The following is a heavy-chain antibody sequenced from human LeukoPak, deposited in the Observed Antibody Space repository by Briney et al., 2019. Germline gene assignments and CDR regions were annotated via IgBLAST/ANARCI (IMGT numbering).Heavy chain of an antibody. D-gene: IGHD3-3*01. CDR1: GYTFTGYY. CDR3: AMCLSGYYLGFDY. V-gene: IGHV1-2*02. CDR2: INPNSGGT. J-gene: IGHJ4*02. Sequence: ASVKVSCKASGYTFTGYYMHWVRQAPGQGLEWMGWINPNSGGTNYAQKFQGRVTMTRDTSISTAYMELSRLRSDDTAVYYCAMCLSGYYLGFDYWGQRTLVTVSS.